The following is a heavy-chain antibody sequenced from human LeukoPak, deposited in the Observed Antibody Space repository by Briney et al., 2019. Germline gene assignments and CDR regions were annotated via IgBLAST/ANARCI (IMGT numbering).Heavy chain of an antibody. CDR2: ILYSGST. CDR1: GGSISSSRHY. CDR3: ARGFYSSNWYFDL. V-gene: IGHV4-39*01. J-gene: IGHJ2*01. D-gene: IGHD4-11*01. Sequence: PSETLSLTCTVSGGSISSSRHYWGWIRQPPGKGLEWIGNILYSGSTNYNPSLKSRVTISVDTSKNQFSLKLSSVTAADTAMYYCARGFYSSNWYFDLWGRGTLVTVSS.